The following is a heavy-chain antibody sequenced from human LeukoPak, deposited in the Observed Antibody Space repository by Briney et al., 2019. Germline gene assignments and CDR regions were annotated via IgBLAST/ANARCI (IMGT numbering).Heavy chain of an antibody. Sequence: SETLSLTCTVSGDSINKYYWSWIRQSAGKRLEWIGRIYIGGSTDYNPSLKNRVTISSVASKNQISLKVRFVTAADTAVYFCARDDVDTPTFDYWGQGALVTVSS. J-gene: IGHJ4*02. CDR2: IYIGGST. V-gene: IGHV4-4*07. CDR1: GDSINKYY. D-gene: IGHD5-18*01. CDR3: ARDDVDTPTFDY.